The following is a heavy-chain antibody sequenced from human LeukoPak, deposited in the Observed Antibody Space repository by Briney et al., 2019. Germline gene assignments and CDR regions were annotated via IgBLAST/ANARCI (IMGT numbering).Heavy chain of an antibody. D-gene: IGHD6-13*01. V-gene: IGHV3-20*04. CDR1: GFNFDDYG. Sequence: PGGSLRLSCAASGFNFDDYGMSWVRQAPGKGLEWVSGINWNGGSTGYADSVKGRFTISRDNAKNSLYLQMNSLRAEDTALYYCARDLIIAAAGSGGAGDYWGQGTLVTVSS. CDR3: ARDLIIAAAGSGGAGDY. J-gene: IGHJ4*02. CDR2: INWNGGST.